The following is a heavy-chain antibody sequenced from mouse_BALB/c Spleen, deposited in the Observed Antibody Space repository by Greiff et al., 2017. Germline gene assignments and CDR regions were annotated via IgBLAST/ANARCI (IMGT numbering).Heavy chain of an antibody. J-gene: IGHJ3*01. D-gene: IGHD2-1*01. CDR1: GFTFSSYT. CDR2: ISNGGGST. CDR3: ARDYGNPFAY. Sequence: EVKLMESGGGLVQPGGSLKLSCAASGFTFSSYTMSWVRQTPEKRLEWVAYISNGGGSTYYPDTVKGRFTISRDNAKNTLYLQMSSLKSEDTAMYYCARDYGNPFAYWGQGTLVTVSA. V-gene: IGHV5-12-2*01.